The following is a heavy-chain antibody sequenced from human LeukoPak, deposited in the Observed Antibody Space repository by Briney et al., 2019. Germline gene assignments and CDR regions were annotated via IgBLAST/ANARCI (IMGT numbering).Heavy chain of an antibody. V-gene: IGHV4-59*01. CDR1: GGSISSYY. J-gene: IGHJ6*03. CDR3: ARTTEGGYTYDYFSYYYMDV. Sequence: SETLSLTCTVSGGSISSYYWSWIRQPPGKGLEWIGYIYYSGSTNYNPSLKSRVTISVDTSKNQFSLELSSVTAADTAVYYCARTTEGGYTYDYFSYYYMDVWGKGTTVTISS. CDR2: IYYSGST. D-gene: IGHD5-18*01.